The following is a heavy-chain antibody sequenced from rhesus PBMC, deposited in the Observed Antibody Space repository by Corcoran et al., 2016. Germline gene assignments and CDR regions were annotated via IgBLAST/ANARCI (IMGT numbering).Heavy chain of an antibody. V-gene: IGHV4-169*02. Sequence: QLQLQESGPGLVKPSETLSVTCAVSGGSISSSYWSWIRQAPGKGLEWIGYIYGSGSSTNYNPSLKSRVTLSVDTSKNQLSLKLSSVTTADTAVYYCARELDTAGTVFDYWGQGVLVTVSS. CDR1: GGSISSSY. D-gene: IGHD5-30*01. CDR2: IYGSGSST. CDR3: ARELDTAGTVFDY. J-gene: IGHJ4*01.